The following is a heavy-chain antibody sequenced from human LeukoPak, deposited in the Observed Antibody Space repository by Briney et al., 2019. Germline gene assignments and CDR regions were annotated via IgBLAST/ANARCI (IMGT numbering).Heavy chain of an antibody. Sequence: GRSLRLSCAASGFTFSSYGMHWVRQAPGKGLEWVAVISYDGSNKYYADSVKGRFTISRDNSKNTLYLQMNSLRAEDTAVYYCAKASKVVALATLFDYWGQGTLVTVSS. CDR2: ISYDGSNK. CDR1: GFTFSSYG. CDR3: AKASKVVALATLFDY. D-gene: IGHD2-15*01. J-gene: IGHJ4*02. V-gene: IGHV3-30*18.